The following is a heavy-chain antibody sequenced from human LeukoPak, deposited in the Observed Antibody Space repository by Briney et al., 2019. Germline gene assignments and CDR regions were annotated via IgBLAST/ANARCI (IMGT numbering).Heavy chain of an antibody. D-gene: IGHD6-6*01. CDR1: GFTFRRYN. V-gene: IGHV3-21*01. CDR3: ARGGAARPDF. Sequence: GGSLGLSCAASGFTFRRYNMNWVRQAPGEGLEWFSFISTSSSYIYYADSMKGRFTISRDNAKNSLYLQMNSLRVEDTAVYYCARGGAARPDFWGQGTLVTVSS. CDR2: ISTSSSYI. J-gene: IGHJ4*02.